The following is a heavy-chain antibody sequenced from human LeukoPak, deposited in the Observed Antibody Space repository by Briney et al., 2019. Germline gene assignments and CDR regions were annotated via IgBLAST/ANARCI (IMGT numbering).Heavy chain of an antibody. CDR3: ATAGDYYYGSANYYRTYDY. Sequence: ASVKVSCTASGDTFTSYGISWVRQAPGQGLEWMGWISAFNNNTNYAQKLQGRVTMTTDTSTSTAYMELRSLRSDDTAVYYCATAGDYYYGSANYYRTYDYWGQGTLVTVSS. J-gene: IGHJ4*02. CDR1: GDTFTSYG. D-gene: IGHD3-10*01. V-gene: IGHV1-18*01. CDR2: ISAFNNNT.